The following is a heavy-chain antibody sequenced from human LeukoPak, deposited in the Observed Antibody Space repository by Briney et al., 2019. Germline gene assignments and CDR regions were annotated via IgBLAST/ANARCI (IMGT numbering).Heavy chain of an antibody. J-gene: IGHJ4*02. CDR2: INPNSGGT. CDR1: GYTFTGYY. V-gene: IGHV1-2*02. CDR3: ARGERRTSPPLGSY. Sequence: ASVTVSCKASGYTFTGYYMHWVRQAPGQGLEWMGWINPNSGGTNYAQKFQGRVTMTRDTSISTAYMELSRLRSDDTAVYYCARGERRTSPPLGSYWGQGTLVTVSS. D-gene: IGHD2-15*01.